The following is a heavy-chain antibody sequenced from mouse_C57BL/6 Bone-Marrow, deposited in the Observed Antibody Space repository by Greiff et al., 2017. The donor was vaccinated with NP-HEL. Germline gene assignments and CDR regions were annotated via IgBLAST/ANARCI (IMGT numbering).Heavy chain of an antibody. CDR3: ARQLRLLAWFAY. CDR2: IAPNSGGT. CDR1: GYTFTSYW. V-gene: IGHV1-72*01. J-gene: IGHJ3*01. D-gene: IGHD3-2*02. Sequence: QVQLQQSGAELVKPGASVKLSCKASGYTFTSYWMHWVKQRPGRGLEWIGRIAPNSGGTKYNEKFKSKATLTVDKPSSTAYMQLSSLTSEDSAVYYCARQLRLLAWFAYWGQGTLVTVSA.